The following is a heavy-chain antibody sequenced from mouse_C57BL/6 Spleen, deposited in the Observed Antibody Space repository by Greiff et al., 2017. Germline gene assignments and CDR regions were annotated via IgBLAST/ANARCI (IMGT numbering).Heavy chain of an antibody. J-gene: IGHJ1*03. Sequence: DVKLVESEGGLVQPGSSMKLSCTASGFTFSDYYMAWVRQVPEKGLEWVANINYDGSSTYYLDSLKSRFIISRDNAKNILYLQMSSLKSEDTATYYCARDHSYYGYFDVWGTGTTVTVSS. D-gene: IGHD2-12*01. CDR2: INYDGSST. V-gene: IGHV5-16*01. CDR1: GFTFSDYY. CDR3: ARDHSYYGYFDV.